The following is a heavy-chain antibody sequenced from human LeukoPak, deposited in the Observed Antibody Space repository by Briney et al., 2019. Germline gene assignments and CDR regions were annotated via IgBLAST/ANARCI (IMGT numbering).Heavy chain of an antibody. CDR3: AKVKGIAAAGTPKYFDY. CDR1: GFTFSSYA. V-gene: IGHV3-23*01. J-gene: IGHJ4*02. CDR2: ISGSGGST. Sequence: GRSLRLSCAASGFTFSSYAMSWVRQAPGKGLEWVSAISGSGGSTYYADSVKGRFTISRDNSKNTLYLQMNSLRAEDTAVYYCAKVKGIAAAGTPKYFDYWGQGTLVTVSS. D-gene: IGHD6-13*01.